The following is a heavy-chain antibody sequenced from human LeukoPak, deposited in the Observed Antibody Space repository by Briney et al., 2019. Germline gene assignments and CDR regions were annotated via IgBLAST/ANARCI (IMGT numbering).Heavy chain of an antibody. V-gene: IGHV4-4*02. CDR1: SGSISSSNW. J-gene: IGHJ4*02. Sequence: SETLSLTCAVSSGSISSSNWWNWVRQPPGKGLEWIGEIYHSGSTNYNPSLKSRLTISVDKSKNQFSLNLSSVTAADTAVYYCAAASGSSYRIDYWGQGTLVTVSS. CDR2: IYHSGST. CDR3: AAASGSSYRIDY. D-gene: IGHD3-10*01.